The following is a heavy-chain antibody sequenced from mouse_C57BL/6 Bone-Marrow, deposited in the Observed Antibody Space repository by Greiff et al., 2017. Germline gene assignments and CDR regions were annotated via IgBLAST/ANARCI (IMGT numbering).Heavy chain of an antibody. D-gene: IGHD1-1*01. CDR1: GYSFTSYD. CDR2: INPRAGST. V-gene: IGHV1-85*01. J-gene: IGHJ2*01. CDR3: AREGADYYGSSYFDY. Sequence: VQLQPSGPELVKPGASVKLSCKASGYSFTSYDINWVKQRPGPGLEWIGEINPRAGSTKYNEKFKGKATLTVDTSSITAYMALHSLTSEDSAVYFCAREGADYYGSSYFDYWGQGTTLTVSS.